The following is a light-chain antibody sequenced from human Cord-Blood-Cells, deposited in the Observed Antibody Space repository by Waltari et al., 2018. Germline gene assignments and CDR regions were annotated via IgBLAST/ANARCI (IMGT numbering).Light chain of an antibody. CDR3: SSYTSSSTLVV. Sequence: QSALPQPASVSGSPGQSITISCTVTSSDVGGYHYVPCYQQHPGKAPKLLVYDVSNRPSGVSNRFSGSKSGNTASLTISGLQAEDEADYYCSSYTSSSTLVVFGGGTKLTVL. J-gene: IGLJ2*01. CDR2: DVS. CDR1: SSDVGGYHY. V-gene: IGLV2-14*01.